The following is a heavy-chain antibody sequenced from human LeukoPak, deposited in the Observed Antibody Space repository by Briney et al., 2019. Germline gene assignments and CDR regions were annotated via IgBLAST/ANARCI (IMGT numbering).Heavy chain of an antibody. D-gene: IGHD6-13*01. CDR3: AKGGSIAAAGLYYFDY. CDR2: ISGSGGST. CDR1: GFTFSSYA. Sequence: GGSLRLSCAASGFTFSSYAMSWVRQAPGKGLEWVSAISGSGGSTYYADSVKGRFTISRGNSKNTLYLQMNSLRAEDTAVYYCAKGGSIAAAGLYYFDYWGQGTLVTVSS. V-gene: IGHV3-23*01. J-gene: IGHJ4*02.